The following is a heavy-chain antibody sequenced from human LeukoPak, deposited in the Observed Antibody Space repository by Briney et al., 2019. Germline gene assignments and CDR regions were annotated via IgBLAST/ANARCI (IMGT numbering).Heavy chain of an antibody. D-gene: IGHD6-13*01. V-gene: IGHV1-69*13. CDR3: ARSGYSSSCHKS. CDR2: IIPIFGTA. J-gene: IGHJ4*02. CDR1: GGTFSSYA. Sequence: GASVKVSCKASGGTFSSYAISWVRQAPGQGLEWMGGIIPIFGTANYAQKFQGRVTITADESTSTAYMELSSLRSEDTAVYYCARSGYSSSCHKSWGQGTLVTVSS.